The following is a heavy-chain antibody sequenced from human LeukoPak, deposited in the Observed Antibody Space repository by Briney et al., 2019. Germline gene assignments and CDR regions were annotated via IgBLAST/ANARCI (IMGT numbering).Heavy chain of an antibody. CDR1: GGSIGTYY. D-gene: IGHD3-9*01. J-gene: IGHJ2*01. CDR3: ARYVTYYEFLTGYYTYGYFDL. V-gene: IGHV4-4*07. CDR2: IYSSGST. Sequence: SETLSLTCTVSGGSIGTYYWSWIRQPAGKGLEWIGRIYSSGSTNYNPSLKRRVTMSVDTSKNQFSLKLTSVTAADTAVYYCARYVTYYEFLTGYYTYGYFDLWGRGTLVTVSS.